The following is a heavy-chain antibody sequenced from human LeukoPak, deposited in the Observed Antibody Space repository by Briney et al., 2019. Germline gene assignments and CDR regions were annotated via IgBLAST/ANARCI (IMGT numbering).Heavy chain of an antibody. CDR3: AKDLDWYTRGSFDY. J-gene: IGHJ4*02. D-gene: IGHD3-9*01. CDR1: GFTFSSYG. CDR2: ISYDGSNK. Sequence: GGSLRLSCAASGFTFSSYGMHWVRQAPGKGLEWVAVISYDGSNKYYADSVKGRFTISRDNSKNTLYLQMNSLGAEDTAVYYCAKDLDWYTRGSFDYWGQGTLVTVSS. V-gene: IGHV3-30*18.